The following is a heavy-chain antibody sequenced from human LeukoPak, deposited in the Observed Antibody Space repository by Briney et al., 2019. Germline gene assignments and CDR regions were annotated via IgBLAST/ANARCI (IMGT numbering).Heavy chain of an antibody. CDR3: ARTGYSSSWSLDP. J-gene: IGHJ5*02. Sequence: PSETLSLTCAVYGGSFSGYYWSWIRQPPGKGLEWIGEINHSGSTNYNPSLKSRVTISVDTSKNQFSLKLSSVTAADTAVYYCARTGYSSSWSLDPWGQGTLVTVSS. CDR1: GGSFSGYY. CDR2: INHSGST. V-gene: IGHV4-34*01. D-gene: IGHD6-13*01.